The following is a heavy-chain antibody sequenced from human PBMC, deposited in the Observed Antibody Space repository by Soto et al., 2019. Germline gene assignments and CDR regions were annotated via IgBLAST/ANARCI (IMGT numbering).Heavy chain of an antibody. Sequence: SETLSLTCTVSGGSISSSSYYWGWIRQPPGKGLEWIGSIYYSGSTYYNPSLKSRVTISVDTSKNQFSLKLSSVTAADTAVYYCARHVGGSYDWFDPWGQGTLVTVS. CDR2: IYYSGST. CDR1: GGSISSSSYY. CDR3: ARHVGGSYDWFDP. J-gene: IGHJ5*02. V-gene: IGHV4-39*01. D-gene: IGHD1-26*01.